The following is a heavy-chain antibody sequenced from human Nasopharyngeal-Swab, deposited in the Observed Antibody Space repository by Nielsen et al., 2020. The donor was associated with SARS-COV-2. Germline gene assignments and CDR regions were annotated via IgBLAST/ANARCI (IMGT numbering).Heavy chain of an antibody. Sequence: ASVKVSCKASGGTFSSYAISWVRQAPGQRLEWMGWINAGNGNTKYSQKFQGRVTITRDTSASTAYMELSSLRSEDTAVYYCARDGEYSSSPVLRYYYYYYMDVWGKGTTVTVSS. CDR3: ARDGEYSSSPVLRYYYYYYMDV. D-gene: IGHD6-6*01. V-gene: IGHV1-3*01. CDR2: INAGNGNT. J-gene: IGHJ6*03. CDR1: GGTFSSYA.